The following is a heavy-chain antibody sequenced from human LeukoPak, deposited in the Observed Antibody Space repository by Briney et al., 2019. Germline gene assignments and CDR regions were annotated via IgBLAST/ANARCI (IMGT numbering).Heavy chain of an antibody. CDR1: GYTFISHG. CDR2: ISTYSGNT. D-gene: IGHD3-3*01. Sequence: ASVKVSCKASGYTFISHGVTWVRQAPGQGLEWMGWISTYSGNTHYAQKFQGRVTLTKDTSTTTAYLELRSLRSDDTAVYYCARDLAVLGVVFTSYMDVWGQGTPVTVSS. CDR3: ARDLAVLGVVFTSYMDV. V-gene: IGHV1-18*01. J-gene: IGHJ6*03.